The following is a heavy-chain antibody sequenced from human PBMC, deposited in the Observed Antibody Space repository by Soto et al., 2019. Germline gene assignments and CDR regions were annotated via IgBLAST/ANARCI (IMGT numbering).Heavy chain of an antibody. D-gene: IGHD3-3*01. CDR1: GFTFSSYG. CDR2: ISYDGSNK. Sequence: PGGSLRLSCAASGFTFSSYGMHWVRQAPGKGLEWVAVISYDGSNKYYADSVKGRFTISRDNSKNTLYLQMNSLRAEDTAVYYCAKDMKSRYDFSSGYYTVYYYYGMDVWGQGTTVTVSS. V-gene: IGHV3-30*18. J-gene: IGHJ6*02. CDR3: AKDMKSRYDFSSGYYTVYYYYGMDV.